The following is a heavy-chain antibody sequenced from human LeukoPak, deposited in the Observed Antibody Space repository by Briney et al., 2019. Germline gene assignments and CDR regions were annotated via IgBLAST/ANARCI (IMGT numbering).Heavy chain of an antibody. D-gene: IGHD5-18*01. CDR1: GFTFSSYA. J-gene: IGHJ4*02. CDR2: ISGSGGST. V-gene: IGHV3-23*01. CDR3: ARDRRYSYGCDY. Sequence: GGSLRLSCAASGFTFSSYAMSWVRQAPGKGLEWVSAISGSGGSTYYADSVKGRFTISRDNSKNTLYLQMNSLRAEDTAVYYCARDRRYSYGCDYWGQGTLVTAS.